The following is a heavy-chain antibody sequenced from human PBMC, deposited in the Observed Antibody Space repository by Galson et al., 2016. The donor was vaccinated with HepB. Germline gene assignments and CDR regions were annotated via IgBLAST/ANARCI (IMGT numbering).Heavy chain of an antibody. V-gene: IGHV3-23*01. CDR2: INSGTGT. CDR3: AKTRDWYFDL. Sequence: LRLSCAASGFTLSTYVMNWVRQAPGEGLEWVPAINSGTGTYYADPVKGRFTISRDNSKNTLYLQMSSLRAEDTAIYYCAKTRDWYFDLWGRGTLVTVSS. CDR1: GFTLSTYV. J-gene: IGHJ2*01.